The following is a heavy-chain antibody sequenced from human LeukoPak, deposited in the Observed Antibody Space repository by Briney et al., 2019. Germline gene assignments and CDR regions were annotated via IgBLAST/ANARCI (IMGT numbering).Heavy chain of an antibody. Sequence: SETLSLTCTVSGXSVSSGSDYWSWIRQPPGKGLEWIGYIYYSGSTNYNPSLKSRVTISVDTSKNQFSLKLSSVTAADTAVYYCARSDYGDAFDIWGQGTMVTVSS. J-gene: IGHJ3*02. CDR1: GXSVSSGSDY. D-gene: IGHD4-17*01. CDR2: IYYSGST. CDR3: ARSDYGDAFDI. V-gene: IGHV4-61*01.